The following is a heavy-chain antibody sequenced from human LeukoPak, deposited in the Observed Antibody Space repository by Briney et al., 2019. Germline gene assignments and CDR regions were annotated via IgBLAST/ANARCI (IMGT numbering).Heavy chain of an antibody. Sequence: GSLRPSCAASGFTFSSYAMSWVRQAPGKGLEWVSAISGSGGNTYYADSVKGRFTISRDNSKSTLYLQMNSLRAEDTAVYYCAKIVGAAVGDYWGQGTLVTVSS. V-gene: IGHV3-23*01. CDR1: GFTFSSYA. J-gene: IGHJ4*02. CDR3: AKIVGAAVGDY. CDR2: ISGSGGNT. D-gene: IGHD1-26*01.